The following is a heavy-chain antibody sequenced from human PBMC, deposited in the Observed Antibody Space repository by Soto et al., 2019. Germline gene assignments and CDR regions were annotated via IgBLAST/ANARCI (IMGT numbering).Heavy chain of an antibody. CDR3: ARGKRIVVVVAATRYYYYGMDV. D-gene: IGHD2-15*01. J-gene: IGHJ6*02. V-gene: IGHV6-1*01. Sequence: SQTLSLTCAISGDSASSNSAAWNWIRQSPSRGLEWLGRTYYRSKWYNDYAVSVKSRITINPDTSKNQFSLQLNSVTPEDTAVYYCARGKRIVVVVAATRYYYYGMDVWGQGTTVTVSS. CDR2: TYYRSKWYN. CDR1: GDSASSNSAA.